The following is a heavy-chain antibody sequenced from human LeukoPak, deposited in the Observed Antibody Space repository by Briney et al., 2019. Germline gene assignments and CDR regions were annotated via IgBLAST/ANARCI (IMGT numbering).Heavy chain of an antibody. CDR3: ASTYSSSWYGLDYFDY. CDR1: GGTFSSYA. D-gene: IGHD6-13*01. Sequence: SVKVSCKASGGTFSSYAISWVRQAPGQGLEWMGGIVPIFGTANYAQKFQGRVTITADESTSTAYMELSSPRSEDTAVYYCASTYSSSWYGLDYFDYWGQGTLVTVSS. V-gene: IGHV1-69*13. J-gene: IGHJ4*02. CDR2: IVPIFGTA.